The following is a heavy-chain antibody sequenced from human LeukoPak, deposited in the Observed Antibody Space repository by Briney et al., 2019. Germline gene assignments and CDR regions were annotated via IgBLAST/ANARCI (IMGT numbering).Heavy chain of an antibody. CDR2: INPNSGGT. J-gene: IGHJ3*02. V-gene: IGHV1-2*06. CDR1: GYTFTGYY. CDR3: ARDREELDRGVQNAFDI. Sequence: GASVKVSCKASGYTFTGYYMHWVRQAPGQGLEWMGRINPNSGGTNYAQKFQGRVTMTRDTSTSTAYMELSRLRSDDTAVYYCARDREELDRGVQNAFDIWGQGTMVTVSS. D-gene: IGHD3-10*01.